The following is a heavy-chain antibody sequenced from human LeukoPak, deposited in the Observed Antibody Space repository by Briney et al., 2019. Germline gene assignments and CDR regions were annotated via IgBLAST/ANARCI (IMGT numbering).Heavy chain of an antibody. Sequence: GGSLRLSCAASGFTFSYYAMSWVRQAPGTGLEWVSAISGSGDSTSYADSVKGRFTISRDNSKNTLYLQMNSLRAEDTAVYYCAKGGARPTGYYYYMDVWGKGTTVTVSS. V-gene: IGHV3-23*01. CDR2: ISGSGDST. CDR3: AKGGARPTGYYYYMDV. J-gene: IGHJ6*03. CDR1: GFTFSYYA.